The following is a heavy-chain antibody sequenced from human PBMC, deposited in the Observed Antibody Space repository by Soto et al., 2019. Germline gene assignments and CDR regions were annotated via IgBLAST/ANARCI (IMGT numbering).Heavy chain of an antibody. CDR3: ASPGGYSLGYYYYGMDV. Sequence: GKGLEWVSVIYSGGSTYYADSVKGRFTISRDNSKNTLYLQMNSLRAEDTAVYYCASPGGYSLGYYYYGMDVWGQGTTVTVPS. J-gene: IGHJ6*01. V-gene: IGHV3-53*01. D-gene: IGHD5-18*01. CDR2: IYSGGST.